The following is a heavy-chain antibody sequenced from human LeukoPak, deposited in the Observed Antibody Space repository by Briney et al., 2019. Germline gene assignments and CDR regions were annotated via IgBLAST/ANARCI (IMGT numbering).Heavy chain of an antibody. CDR3: ARNVQAARLGNAFDI. CDR2: ISAYNGNT. CDR1: GYTFTSYG. D-gene: IGHD6-6*01. V-gene: IGHV1-18*01. Sequence: ASVKVSCKASGYTFTSYGISWVRQAPGQGLEWMGWISAYNGNTNYAQKFQGRVTMTRDTSTSTVYMELSSLRSEDTAVYYCARNVQAARLGNAFDIWGQGTMVTVSS. J-gene: IGHJ3*02.